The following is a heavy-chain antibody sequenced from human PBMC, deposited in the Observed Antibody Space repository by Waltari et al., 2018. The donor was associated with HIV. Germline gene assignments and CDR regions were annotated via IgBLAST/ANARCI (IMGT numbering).Heavy chain of an antibody. J-gene: IGHJ4*02. V-gene: IGHV4-30-4*08. CDR2: SYYGGST. CDR1: GVSINSADYS. CDR3: ARIGTLQYYLDY. D-gene: IGHD1-1*01. Sequence: QVQLQESGPGLVKPSQTLSLNCIVSGVSINSADYSWNGIRQPPGKGREWSGSSYYGGSTYYSPSLKSRITVSVDRSKNQFALKLTSVTAADTAVYYCARIGTLQYYLDYWGQGTLVTVSS.